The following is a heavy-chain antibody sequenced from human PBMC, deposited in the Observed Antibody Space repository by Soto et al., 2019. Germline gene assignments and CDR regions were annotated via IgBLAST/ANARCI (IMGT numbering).Heavy chain of an antibody. CDR2: INPDNGNA. V-gene: IGHV1-3*01. CDR1: GYTFTAYY. D-gene: IGHD2-15*01. CDR3: ARGIATGQLDP. J-gene: IGHJ5*02. Sequence: ASVKVSCKASGYTFTAYYMNWVRQAPGQRLEWMGWINPDNGNAKSSQKFQDRVIITRDTSASTAYMDLSSLRSEDTAVYYCARGIATGQLDPWGQGTLVTVSS.